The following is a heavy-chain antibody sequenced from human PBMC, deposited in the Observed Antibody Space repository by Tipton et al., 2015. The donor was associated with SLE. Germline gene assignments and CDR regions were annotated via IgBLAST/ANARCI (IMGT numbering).Heavy chain of an antibody. CDR3: ARPAHQDFCDSTSCYSGDYLDS. D-gene: IGHD2-2*01. V-gene: IGHV3-7*01. J-gene: IGHJ4*02. CDR1: GFTFSRHW. CDR2: IKEDGSEK. Sequence: GSLRLSCAASGFTFSRHWMNWVRQAPGKGLEWVANIKEDGSEKYHVDSVKGRFTISRDNAKNSLYLQMNSLRAEDTAVYYCARPAHQDFCDSTSCYSGDYLDSWGQGTLVTVSS.